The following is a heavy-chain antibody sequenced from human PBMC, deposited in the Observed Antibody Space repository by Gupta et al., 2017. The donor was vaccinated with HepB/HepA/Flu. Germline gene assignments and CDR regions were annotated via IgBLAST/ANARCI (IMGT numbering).Heavy chain of an antibody. Sequence: EVQLVASGGGLVAPGGSLRLSCAVSGFTFSSYWMTWVRQAPGKGLEWVSSISSSGRHIYYADSMRGRFTISRDNAKNSLFLQMSSLRAEDTAVYYGARDLADITLLRAGRDVWGKGTTVTVSS. D-gene: IGHD2-15*01. J-gene: IGHJ6*04. CDR2: ISSSGRHI. CDR1: GFTFSSYW. CDR3: ARDLADITLLRAGRDV. V-gene: IGHV3-21*01.